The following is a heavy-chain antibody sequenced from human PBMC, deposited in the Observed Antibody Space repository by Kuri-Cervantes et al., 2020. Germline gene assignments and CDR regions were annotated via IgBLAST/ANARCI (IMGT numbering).Heavy chain of an antibody. CDR2: IYSGGST. J-gene: IGHJ3*02. D-gene: IGHD2-2*01. CDR1: GFTVSSNY. V-gene: IGHV3-66*02. CDR3: ERDRADIVVVTNAFDI. Sequence: GESLKISCAASGFTVSSNYMSWVRQAPGKGLEWVSVIYSGGSTYYADSVKGRFTISRDNSKNTLYLQMNSLRAEDTAVYYCERDRADIVVVTNAFDIWGQGTMVTVSS.